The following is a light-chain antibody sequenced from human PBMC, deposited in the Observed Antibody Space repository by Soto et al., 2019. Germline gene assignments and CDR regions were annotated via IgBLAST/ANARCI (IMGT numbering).Light chain of an antibody. CDR2: DNN. V-gene: IGLV1-51*01. CDR3: GTWDSSLSAVL. J-gene: IGLJ2*01. CDR1: SSNIGKNF. Sequence: QSVLTQPPSVSAAPGQKVTISCSGSSSNIGKNFVSWYLHLPGTAPKLLIYDNNKRPSGIPDRFSGSKSGTSASLGITGLQTGDEADYYCGTWDSSLSAVLFGGGTKVTVL.